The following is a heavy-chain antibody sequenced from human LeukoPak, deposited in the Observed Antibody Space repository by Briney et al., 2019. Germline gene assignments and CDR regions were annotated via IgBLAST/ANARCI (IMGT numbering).Heavy chain of an antibody. CDR1: GFTFSSYA. Sequence: GGSLRLSCAASGFTFSSYAMSWVRQAPGKGLEWVSAISGSGGSTYYADSVKGRFTISRDNSKNTLYLQMNSLRAEDTAVYFCARGGVDYYGSGTYYLMYYFDYWGQGALVTVSS. J-gene: IGHJ4*02. CDR2: ISGSGGST. V-gene: IGHV3-23*01. CDR3: ARGGVDYYGSGTYYLMYYFDY. D-gene: IGHD3-10*01.